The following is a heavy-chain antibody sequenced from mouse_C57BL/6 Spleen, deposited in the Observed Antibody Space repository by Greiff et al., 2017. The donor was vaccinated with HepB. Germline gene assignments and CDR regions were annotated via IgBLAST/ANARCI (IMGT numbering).Heavy chain of an antibody. J-gene: IGHJ2*01. D-gene: IGHD2-3*01. CDR2: ISSGGSYT. Sequence: DVMLVESGGDLVKPGGSLKLSCAASGFTFSSYGMSWVRQTPDKRLEWVATISSGGSYTYYPDSVKGRFTISRDNAKNTLYLQMSRLKSEDTAMYNCARQGGYDGYYFDYWGQGTTLTVSS. CDR3: ARQGGYDGYYFDY. CDR1: GFTFSSYG. V-gene: IGHV5-6*02.